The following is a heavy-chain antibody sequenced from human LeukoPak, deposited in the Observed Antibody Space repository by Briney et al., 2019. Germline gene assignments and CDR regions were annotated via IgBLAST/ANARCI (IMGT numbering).Heavy chain of an antibody. CDR2: IYYSGSG. J-gene: IGHJ4*02. CDR1: GGPINSYY. Sequence: SETLSLTCTVSGGPINSYYWTWIRQPPGKGLEWIGYIYYSGSGNYNPSLKSRVAMSVDTSKNQFSLKLSSVTAADTAVYYCARDHDSSGRSFDYWGQGTLVTVSS. D-gene: IGHD3-22*01. CDR3: ARDHDSSGRSFDY. V-gene: IGHV4-59*12.